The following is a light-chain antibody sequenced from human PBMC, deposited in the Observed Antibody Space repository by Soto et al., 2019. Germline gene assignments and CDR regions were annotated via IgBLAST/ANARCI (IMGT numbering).Light chain of an antibody. CDR2: GAS. CDR1: QSVSSSY. V-gene: IGKV3-20*01. CDR3: QQYGSSPLT. Sequence: EIVLTQSPGTLSLSPGERATLSCRASQSVSSSYLAWYQQKPGQAPRLLIYGASSRATGIPDRFSGSGSGTNFSLTISRLEADGFAVYYCQQYGSSPLTFGGGTKVEIK. J-gene: IGKJ4*01.